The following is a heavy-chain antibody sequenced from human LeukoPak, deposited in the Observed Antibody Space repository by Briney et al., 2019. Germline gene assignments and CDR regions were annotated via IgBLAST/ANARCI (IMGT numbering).Heavy chain of an antibody. Sequence: GSLRLSCAASGFTFSSYSMNWVRQAPGKGLEWVSSISSSSSYIYYADSVKGRFTISRDNAKNSLYLQMNSLRAEDTAVYYCARSLGDYYGGNSGYFDYWGQGTLVTVSS. J-gene: IGHJ4*02. V-gene: IGHV3-21*04. CDR1: GFTFSSYS. CDR2: ISSSSSYI. CDR3: ARSLGDYYGGNSGYFDY. D-gene: IGHD4-23*01.